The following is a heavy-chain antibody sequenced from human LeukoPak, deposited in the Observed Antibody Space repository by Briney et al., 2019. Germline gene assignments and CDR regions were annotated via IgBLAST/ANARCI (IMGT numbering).Heavy chain of an antibody. CDR1: GYTFTSYD. V-gene: IGHV1-8*01. CDR2: MNPNSGNT. CDR3: ARKSRRITMIDY. D-gene: IGHD3-22*01. Sequence: ASVKVSCKASGYTFTSYDINWVRQATGQGLEWMGWMNPNSGNTGYALKFQGRVTMTRNTSISTAYMELSSLRSEDTAVYYCARKSRRITMIDYWGQGTLVTVSS. J-gene: IGHJ4*02.